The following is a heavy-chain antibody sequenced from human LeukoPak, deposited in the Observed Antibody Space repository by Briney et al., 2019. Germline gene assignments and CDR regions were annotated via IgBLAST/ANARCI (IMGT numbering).Heavy chain of an antibody. Sequence: SETLSLTCTVAGGSISSYYWSWVRQPPGKGLEWVGYIYYSGSTNYNPSLKSRVTISVDTSKNKFSLKLSSLPAADPAVYSCARGILSGAYLDSGGKGTRAPVS. D-gene: IGHD2/OR15-2a*01. CDR2: IYYSGST. V-gene: IGHV4-59*01. J-gene: IGHJ4*02. CDR3: ARGILSGAYLDS. CDR1: GGSISSYY.